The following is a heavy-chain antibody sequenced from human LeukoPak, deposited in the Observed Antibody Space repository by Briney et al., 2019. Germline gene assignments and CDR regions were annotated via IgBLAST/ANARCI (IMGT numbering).Heavy chain of an antibody. CDR1: GVSISSSSYY. Sequence: SETLSLTCTASGVSISSSSYYWGWLRQPPGKGLEGVVSIYYSGRTYYTPSLKTRVTISVDPSKNQFSLKLSSVTAADTAVYYCARLDRGYYYYGMDVWGQGTTVTVSS. D-gene: IGHD3-10*01. V-gene: IGHV4-39*01. J-gene: IGHJ6*02. CDR3: ARLDRGYYYYGMDV. CDR2: IYYSGRT.